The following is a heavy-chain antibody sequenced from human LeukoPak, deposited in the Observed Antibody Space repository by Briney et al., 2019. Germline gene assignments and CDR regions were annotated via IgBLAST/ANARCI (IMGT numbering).Heavy chain of an antibody. Sequence: GASVKVSCKVSGYTLTELSMHWVRQAPGKGLEWMGGFDPEDGETIYAQKFQGRVTMTEGTSTDTAYMELSSLRSEDTAVYYCATAGKGVGGFWSGTYYYYYMDVWGKGTTVTVSS. CDR2: FDPEDGET. V-gene: IGHV1-24*01. J-gene: IGHJ6*03. CDR3: ATAGKGVGGFWSGTYYYYYMDV. D-gene: IGHD3-3*01. CDR1: GYTLTELS.